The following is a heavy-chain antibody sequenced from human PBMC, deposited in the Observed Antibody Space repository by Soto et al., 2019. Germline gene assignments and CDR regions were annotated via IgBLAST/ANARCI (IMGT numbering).Heavy chain of an antibody. CDR3: ESTARLDYDILTGLLRGGAFDI. V-gene: IGHV1-69*02. CDR1: GGTFSSYT. Sequence: QVQLVQSGAEVKKPGSSVKVSCKASGGTFSSYTISWVRQAPGQGLEWMGRIIPILGIANYAQKFQGRVTITADKSTRTAYMEQSSLSSEDTAVYYCESTARLDYDILTGLLRGGAFDIWCQGTMVTVSS. J-gene: IGHJ3*02. D-gene: IGHD3-9*01. CDR2: IIPILGIA.